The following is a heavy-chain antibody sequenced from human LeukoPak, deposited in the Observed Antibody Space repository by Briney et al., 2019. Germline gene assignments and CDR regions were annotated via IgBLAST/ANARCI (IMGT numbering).Heavy chain of an antibody. D-gene: IGHD5-18*01. CDR2: IYYSGST. V-gene: IGHV4-31*11. CDR3: AREGAAMVIDY. Sequence: SETLSPTCAVYGGSFSGYYWSWIRQHPGKGLEWIGYIYYSGSTYYNPSLKSRVTISVDTSKNQFSLKLSSVTAADTAVYYCAREGAAMVIDYWGQGTLVTVSS. CDR1: GGSFSGYY. J-gene: IGHJ4*02.